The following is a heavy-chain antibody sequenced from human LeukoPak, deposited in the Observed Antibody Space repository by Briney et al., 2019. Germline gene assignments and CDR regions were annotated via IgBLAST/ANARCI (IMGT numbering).Heavy chain of an antibody. Sequence: GGSLRLSCAASGFTFSNFQMIWVRQAPGKGLECVSYISSRGNMIYYADSVKGRFIISRDNAKNSLYLQINSLRVEDTAIYYCAREGSYYFDFWGQGTLVTVSS. D-gene: IGHD1-26*01. CDR2: ISSRGNMI. J-gene: IGHJ4*02. V-gene: IGHV3-48*03. CDR1: GFTFSNFQ. CDR3: AREGSYYFDF.